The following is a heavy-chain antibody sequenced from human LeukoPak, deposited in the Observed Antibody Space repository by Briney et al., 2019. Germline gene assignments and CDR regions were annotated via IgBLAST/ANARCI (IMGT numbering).Heavy chain of an antibody. D-gene: IGHD4-17*01. V-gene: IGHV4-34*01. J-gene: IGHJ5*02. CDR1: GGSFSGYY. Sequence: PSETLSLTCAVYGGSFSGYYWSWIRQPPGKGLEWIGEINHSGSTNYNPSLKSRVTISVDTSKNQFSLKLSSVTAADTAVYYCARVSDTVTTRGWFDPWGRGTLVTVSS. CDR2: INHSGST. CDR3: ARVSDTVTTRGWFDP.